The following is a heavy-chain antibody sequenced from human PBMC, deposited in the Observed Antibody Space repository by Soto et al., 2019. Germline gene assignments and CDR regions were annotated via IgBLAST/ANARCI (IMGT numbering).Heavy chain of an antibody. CDR2: IYYSGST. Sequence: SETLSLTCTVSGGSISSSSYYWGWIRQPPGKGLEWIGSIYYSGSTYYNPSLKSRVTISVDTSKNQFSLKLSSVTAADTAVYYCARSPGLFYGMDVWGQGATVT. CDR3: ARSPGLFYGMDV. V-gene: IGHV4-39*01. D-gene: IGHD3-16*01. J-gene: IGHJ6*02. CDR1: GGSISSSSYY.